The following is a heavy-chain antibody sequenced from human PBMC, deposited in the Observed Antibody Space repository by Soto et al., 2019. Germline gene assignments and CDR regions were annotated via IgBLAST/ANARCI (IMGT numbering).Heavy chain of an antibody. J-gene: IGHJ4*02. V-gene: IGHV1-46*02. Sequence: QVHLVQSGAEVKKPGASVKLSCKASGCNFNKYYVNWVRQAPGQGLEWMGIVKPSDGRTTYAQKFQGRVTRTRDTSTSTADMELSSLRAEDTAVYYCARGLAPDVVSAQDSGGQGTLVTVSS. CDR1: GCNFNKYY. CDR3: ARGLAPDVVSAQDS. CDR2: VKPSDGRT. D-gene: IGHD2-21*01.